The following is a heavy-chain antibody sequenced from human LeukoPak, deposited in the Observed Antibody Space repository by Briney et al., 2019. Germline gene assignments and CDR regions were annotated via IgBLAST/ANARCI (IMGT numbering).Heavy chain of an antibody. Sequence: ASVKVSCKASGYTFTNYGINWVRQAPGQGLEWMGWISTYNGDTNYAQKVQGRVTMTTDTSTSTAYMELRSLRSDDTAVYYCARGDIVGATSPLDYWGQGTLVTVSS. CDR1: GYTFTNYG. D-gene: IGHD1-26*01. J-gene: IGHJ4*02. V-gene: IGHV1-18*01. CDR2: ISTYNGDT. CDR3: ARGDIVGATSPLDY.